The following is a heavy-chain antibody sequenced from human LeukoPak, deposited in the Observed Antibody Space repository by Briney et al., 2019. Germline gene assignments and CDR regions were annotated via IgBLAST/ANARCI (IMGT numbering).Heavy chain of an antibody. D-gene: IGHD4-23*01. V-gene: IGHV1-46*01. CDR2: INPGNGDK. J-gene: IGHJ4*02. CDR1: GYTFTSYY. CDR3: ARDLSNSGNSYYFDY. Sequence: ASVNVSCTASGYTFTSYYIHWVRQAPGQGLEWMGVINPGNGDKTYGQKFQGRVTMTRDTSTSTVYMNLSSLRSEDTAVYYCARDLSNSGNSYYFDYWGQGTLVTVSS.